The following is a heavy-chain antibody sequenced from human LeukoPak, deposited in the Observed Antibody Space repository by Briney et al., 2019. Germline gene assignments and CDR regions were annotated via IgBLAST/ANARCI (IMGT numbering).Heavy chain of an antibody. CDR1: GFTFSSYG. J-gene: IGHJ6*03. CDR3: AKSSTFYYYYSMDV. Sequence: PGGSLRLSCAASGFTFSSYGMYWVRQAPGKGLEWVAVISYDGSNKYYVDSVKGRFTISRDNSKNTLYLQMNSLRAEDTAVYYCAKSSTFYYYYSMDVWGKGTTVTVSS. V-gene: IGHV3-30*18. CDR2: ISYDGSNK.